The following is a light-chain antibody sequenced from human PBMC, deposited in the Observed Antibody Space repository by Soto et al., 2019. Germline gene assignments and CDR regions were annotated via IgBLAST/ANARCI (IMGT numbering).Light chain of an antibody. CDR2: AAS. V-gene: IGKV3-20*01. J-gene: IGKJ4*01. CDR1: EIVRGTY. CDR3: EQYDGSVLT. Sequence: EIVLMQSPGTLSLSPGERATLSCRASEIVRGTYLTWYQLKPDQAPRLLIYAASSRATGIPDRFSGSGSGTDFTLTITRLEPEDSAVYYCEQYDGSVLTFGGGTKVEIK.